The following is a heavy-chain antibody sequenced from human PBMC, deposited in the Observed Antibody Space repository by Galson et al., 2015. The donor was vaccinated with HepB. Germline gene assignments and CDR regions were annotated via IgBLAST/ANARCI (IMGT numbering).Heavy chain of an antibody. CDR3: AKDITAAGTPYYYYGMDV. Sequence: SLRLSCAASGFTFSSYGMHWVRQAPGKGLEWVAVISYDGSNKYYADSVKGRFTISRDNSKNTLYLQMNSLRAEDTAVYYCAKDITAAGTPYYYYGMDVWGQGTTVTVSS. V-gene: IGHV3-30*18. CDR1: GFTFSSYG. D-gene: IGHD6-13*01. CDR2: ISYDGSNK. J-gene: IGHJ6*02.